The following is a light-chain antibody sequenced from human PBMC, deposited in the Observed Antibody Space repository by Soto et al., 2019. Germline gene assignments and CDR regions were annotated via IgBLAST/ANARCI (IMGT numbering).Light chain of an antibody. CDR3: HQYDSSPIFT. CDR2: GAS. V-gene: IGKV3-20*01. J-gene: IGKJ3*01. CDR1: QSVSSSY. Sequence: EIVLTQSPGTLSLSPGERATLSCRASQSVSSSYLAWYQQKPGQAPRLLIYGASSRATGIPDRFSGSRSGTAFTLTISRLEPEEFTVYYCHQYDSSPIFTFGPGTKVDIK.